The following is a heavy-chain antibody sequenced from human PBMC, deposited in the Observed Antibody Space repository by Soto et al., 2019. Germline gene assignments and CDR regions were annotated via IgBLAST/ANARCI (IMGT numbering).Heavy chain of an antibody. CDR3: AKDNYDILTGYYIAAPSDAFDI. CDR2: ISGSGGST. Sequence: HPGGSLRLSCAASGFTFSSYAMSWVRQAPGKGLEWVSAISGSGGSTYYADSVKGRFTISRDNSKNTLYLQMNSLRAEDTAVYYCAKDNYDILTGYYIAAPSDAFDIWGQGTMVTVSS. CDR1: GFTFSSYA. D-gene: IGHD3-9*01. J-gene: IGHJ3*02. V-gene: IGHV3-23*01.